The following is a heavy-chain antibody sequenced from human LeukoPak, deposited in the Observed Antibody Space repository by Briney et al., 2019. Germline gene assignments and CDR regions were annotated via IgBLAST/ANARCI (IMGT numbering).Heavy chain of an antibody. CDR2: ISASGGDT. D-gene: IGHD3-22*01. V-gene: IGHV3-23*01. J-gene: IGHJ3*01. CDR1: GFTFSSYA. Sequence: GGSLRLSCAASGFTFSSYAMTWVRQAPGKGLEWVSAISASGGDTYYADSVKGRFTISRDNSKNTLYLHMSSLRAEDTAVYFCAKRPRDTSGYYLGAFDGWGQGTTVTVSS. CDR3: AKRPRDTSGYYLGAFDG.